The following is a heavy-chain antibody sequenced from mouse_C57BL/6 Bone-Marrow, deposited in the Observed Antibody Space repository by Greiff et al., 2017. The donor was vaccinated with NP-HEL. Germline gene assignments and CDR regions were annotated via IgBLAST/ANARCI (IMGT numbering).Heavy chain of an antibody. Sequence: EVQLQQSGAELVRPGASVKLSCTASGFNIKDDYMHWVKQRPEQGLEWIGWIDPENGDPEYASKFQGKATITADTSSNTAYLQLSSLTSEDTAVYYCTTWDGYYWYFDVWGTGTTVTVSS. V-gene: IGHV14-4*01. CDR2: IDPENGDP. CDR3: TTWDGYYWYFDV. J-gene: IGHJ1*03. CDR1: GFNIKDDY. D-gene: IGHD2-3*01.